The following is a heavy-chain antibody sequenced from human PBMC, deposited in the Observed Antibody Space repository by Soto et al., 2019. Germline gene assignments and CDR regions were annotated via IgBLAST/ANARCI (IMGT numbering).Heavy chain of an antibody. V-gene: IGHV3-48*02. CDR3: PRDRYTSNTVDIVDY. CDR2: ISTSSSSL. CDR1: PISLSSYA. D-gene: IGHD5-12*01. Sequence: RSGSPAPISLSSYAMNCVRQPPGKGLEGISGISTSSSSLDYGESVWQRFTISRDNTKIYLYLQMHSLRDEHTAAYYCPRDRYTSNTVDIVDYWGGLSLVTIAS. J-gene: IGHJ4*02.